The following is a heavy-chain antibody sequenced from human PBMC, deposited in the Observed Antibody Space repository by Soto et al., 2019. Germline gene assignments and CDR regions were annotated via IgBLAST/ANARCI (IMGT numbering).Heavy chain of an antibody. CDR2: IIPIFGTA. V-gene: IGHV1-69*13. CDR1: GGTFSSYA. CDR3: AGPVEMATIHAFDI. Sequence: SVKVSCKASGGTFSSYAISWVRQASGQGLEWMGGIIPIFGTANYAQKFQGRVTITADESTSTAYMELSSLRSEDTAVYYCAGPVEMATIHAFDIWGQGTMVTVSS. D-gene: IGHD5-12*01. J-gene: IGHJ3*02.